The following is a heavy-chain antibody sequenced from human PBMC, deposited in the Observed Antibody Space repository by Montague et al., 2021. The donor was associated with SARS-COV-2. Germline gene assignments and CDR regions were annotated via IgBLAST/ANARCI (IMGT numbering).Heavy chain of an antibody. V-gene: IGHV4-59*01. CDR3: ARVARYCTNGVCQTYYYYGLDV. CDR2: MYYSGST. CDR1: GGSTNYYY. D-gene: IGHD2-8*01. Sequence: SETLSPTCIVSGGSTNYYYWSWIRQSPGKGLEWIGYMYYSGSTNXNPSLKSRVTMSIDRSKNQFSLKLRSVTAADTAVYYCARVARYCTNGVCQTYYYYGLDVWGQGTTVTVSS. J-gene: IGHJ6*02.